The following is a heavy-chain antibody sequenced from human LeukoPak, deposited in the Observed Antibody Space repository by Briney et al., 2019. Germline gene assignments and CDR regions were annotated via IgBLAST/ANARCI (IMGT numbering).Heavy chain of an antibody. CDR1: GGSISSHY. CDR2: IFYSGST. Sequence: SETLSLTCTVSGGSISSHYWSWLRQPPGKGLEWIGNIFYSGSTEYNPSLKSRVTTSVDTSKNQFSLNLRSVTAADTAVYFCGRRRYSSTSDYFDYWGQGSLVTVSS. J-gene: IGHJ4*02. CDR3: GRRRYSSTSDYFDY. D-gene: IGHD6-19*01. V-gene: IGHV4-59*08.